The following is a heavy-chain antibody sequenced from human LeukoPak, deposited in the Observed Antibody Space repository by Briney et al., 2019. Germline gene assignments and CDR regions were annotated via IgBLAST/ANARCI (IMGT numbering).Heavy chain of an antibody. Sequence: SVKVSCKASGFTFTSSAVQWVRQARGQRLEWIGWIVVGSGDTNYAQKFQGRVTLTRDTSISTAYMELSSLRSDDTAFYYCARAPMGAAALYWGQGTLVTVSS. CDR3: ARAPMGAAALY. V-gene: IGHV1-58*01. CDR2: IVVGSGDT. CDR1: GFTFTSSA. J-gene: IGHJ4*02. D-gene: IGHD6-13*01.